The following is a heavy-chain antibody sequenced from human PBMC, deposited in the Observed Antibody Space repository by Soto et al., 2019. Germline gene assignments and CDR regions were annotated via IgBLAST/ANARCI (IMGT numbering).Heavy chain of an antibody. Sequence: EVQLVESGGGLIQPGGSLRPSCAASGFTVSSKYMTWVRQAPGKGLEWVSVIYGGGTTYYADSVKGRFTISRDNSKNTLYLQVNSLRAEDTAVYYCVQTTGWPGFDFWGQGTLVTVSS. V-gene: IGHV3-53*01. CDR2: IYGGGTT. J-gene: IGHJ4*02. CDR1: GFTVSSKY. CDR3: VQTTGWPGFDF. D-gene: IGHD6-19*01.